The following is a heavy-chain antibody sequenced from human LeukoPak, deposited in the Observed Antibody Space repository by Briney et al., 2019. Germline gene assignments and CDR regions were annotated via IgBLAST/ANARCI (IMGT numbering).Heavy chain of an antibody. Sequence: GGSLRLSCAASGFTFSSYSFNWVRQVPGKGLEWVSSITTTFYTYYTDSVKGRFTISRDNAKNSLYLQMISLRAEDTALYYCAKAPYYYGMDVWGQGTTVTVSS. CDR2: ITTTFYT. CDR1: GFTFSSYS. J-gene: IGHJ6*02. V-gene: IGHV3-21*04. CDR3: AKAPYYYGMDV.